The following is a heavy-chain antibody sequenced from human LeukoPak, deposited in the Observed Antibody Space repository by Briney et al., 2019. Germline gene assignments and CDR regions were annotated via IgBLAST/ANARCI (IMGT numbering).Heavy chain of an antibody. CDR3: AKDFDSSWYGIAFDI. V-gene: IGHV3-30*02. CDR1: GFIFSSYG. Sequence: GGSLRLSCAASGFIFSSYGMQWVRQAPGKGLEWVAFIRYDGDNKYYADSVKGRFTISRDNSKNTLYLHMNSLRAEDTAVYYCAKDFDSSWYGIAFDIWGQGTMVTVSS. D-gene: IGHD6-13*01. J-gene: IGHJ3*02. CDR2: IRYDGDNK.